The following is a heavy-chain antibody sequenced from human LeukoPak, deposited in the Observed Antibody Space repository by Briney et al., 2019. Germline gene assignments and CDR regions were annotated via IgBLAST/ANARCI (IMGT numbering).Heavy chain of an antibody. V-gene: IGHV4-31*03. J-gene: IGHJ4*02. CDR1: GGSISSGGYY. Sequence: SLTLSLTCTVSGGSISSGGYYWSWIRQHPGKGLEWIGYIYYSESTYYNPSLKSRVSTSVDTSKNQFSLRLSSVTAADTAVYYCARGSDFWSADYWGQGTLVTVPS. CDR2: IYYSEST. CDR3: ARGSDFWSADY. D-gene: IGHD3-3*01.